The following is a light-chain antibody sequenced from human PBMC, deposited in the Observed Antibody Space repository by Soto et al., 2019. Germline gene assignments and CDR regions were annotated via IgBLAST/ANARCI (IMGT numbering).Light chain of an antibody. CDR2: GNS. J-gene: IGLJ1*01. CDR1: SSNIGAGYD. Sequence: QPVLTQPPSVSGAPGQRVTISCTGSSSNIGAGYDVHWYQQLPGTAPKLLIYGNSNRPSGVPDRFSGSKSGTSASLAITGLQAEDEADYYCQSYDMSLNNHVFGTGTKVTVL. V-gene: IGLV1-40*01. CDR3: QSYDMSLNNHV.